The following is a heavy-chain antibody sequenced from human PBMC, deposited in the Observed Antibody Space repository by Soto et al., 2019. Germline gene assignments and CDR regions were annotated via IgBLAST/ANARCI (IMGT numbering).Heavy chain of an antibody. V-gene: IGHV3-23*01. CDR2: ISGSADAT. CDR3: AKGGDGYCSTTSCLFHFDY. D-gene: IGHD2-2*01. J-gene: IGHJ4*02. Sequence: EVQLLESGGGLVQTGGSLRLSCAASGFTFSTYAMSWVRQAPGKGLEWVSTISGSADATFYAHSVKGRFAIFRDNSRTMFYLQRNSLRAEDTAVYYCAKGGDGYCSTTSCLFHFDYWGPGTLATVSS. CDR1: GFTFSTYA.